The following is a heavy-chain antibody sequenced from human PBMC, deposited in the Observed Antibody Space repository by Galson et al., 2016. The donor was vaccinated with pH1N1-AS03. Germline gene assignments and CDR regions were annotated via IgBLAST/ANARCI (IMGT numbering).Heavy chain of an antibody. CDR3: ARGRYSGCGI. V-gene: IGHV6-1*01. J-gene: IGHJ3*02. CDR2: TYWRSKWYI. D-gene: IGHD3-10*01. CDR1: GDSVSSRIDA. Sequence: CAISGDSVSSRIDAWNWIRHSPSRGLEWLGRTYWRSKWYIDYALSLKSRITINPDTSKNQFSLQLTSVIPDDTAVYYCARGRYSGCGIWGQGAKVTVSS.